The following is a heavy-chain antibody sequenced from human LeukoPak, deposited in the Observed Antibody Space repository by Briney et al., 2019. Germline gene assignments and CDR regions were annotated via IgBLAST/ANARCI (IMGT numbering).Heavy chain of an antibody. J-gene: IGHJ5*02. D-gene: IGHD2-15*01. CDR1: GFTFSSYA. CDR3: AKRKGYCSGGSCYNWFGP. Sequence: PGGPLRLSCAASGFTFSSYAMSWVRQAPGKGLEWVSAISGSGGSTYYADSVKGRFTISRDNSKNTLYLQMNSLRAEDTAVYYCAKRKGYCSGGSCYNWFGPWGQGTLVTVSS. V-gene: IGHV3-23*01. CDR2: ISGSGGST.